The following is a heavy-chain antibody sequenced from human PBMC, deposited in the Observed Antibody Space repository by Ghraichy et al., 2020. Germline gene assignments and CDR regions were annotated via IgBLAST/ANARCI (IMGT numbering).Heavy chain of an antibody. CDR2: IYSGGST. D-gene: IGHD3-3*01. CDR3: ARGREGDFWRGYYVDYMDV. Sequence: GGSLRLSCAASGFTVSSNYMSWVRQAPGRGLEWVSVIYSGGSTYYADSVKGRFTISRDNSKNTLYLQMTSLRAEDTALYYCARGREGDFWRGYYVDYMDVWGKGTTVTVSS. J-gene: IGHJ6*03. V-gene: IGHV3-53*01. CDR1: GFTVSSNY.